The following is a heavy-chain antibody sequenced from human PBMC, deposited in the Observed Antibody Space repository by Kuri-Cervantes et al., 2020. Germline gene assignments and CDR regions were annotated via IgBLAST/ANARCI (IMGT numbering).Heavy chain of an antibody. J-gene: IGHJ3*02. CDR2: ISSSSYI. CDR3: ARAGDIRGPYHWSGAFDI. V-gene: IGHV3-69-1*01. CDR1: GFTVSSNY. Sequence: GESLKISCAASGFTVSSNYMNWVRQAPGKGLEWVSSISSSSYIYYADSVKGRFTISRDNAKNSLYLQMNSLRAEDTAVYYCARAGDIRGPYHWSGAFDIWGQGTMVTVSS. D-gene: IGHD5-12*01.